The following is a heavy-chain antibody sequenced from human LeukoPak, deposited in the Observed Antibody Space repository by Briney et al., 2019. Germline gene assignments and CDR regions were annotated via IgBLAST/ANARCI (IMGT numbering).Heavy chain of an antibody. Sequence: GGSLRLSCAASGFTFSSYSMSWVRQAPGKGLEWVSSISTSSSYIYYADSVKGRFTISRHNAKNSLYLQMNSLRAEDTALYYCARDNDFWSGSPSYYFDYWGQGTLVTVSS. CDR3: ARDNDFWSGSPSYYFDY. D-gene: IGHD3-3*01. V-gene: IGHV3-21*01. CDR1: GFTFSSYS. CDR2: ISTSSSYI. J-gene: IGHJ4*02.